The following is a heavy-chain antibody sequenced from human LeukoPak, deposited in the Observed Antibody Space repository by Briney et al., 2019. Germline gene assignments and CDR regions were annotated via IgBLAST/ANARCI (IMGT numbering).Heavy chain of an antibody. CDR3: ARSGHRRLHYDNLAFDM. CDR2: ISGYNGHT. CDR1: GYTFTNYG. D-gene: IGHD3-22*01. Sequence: ASVKVSCKTSGYTFTNYGLTWVRLAPGQRPEWMGWISGYNGHTNYAQKFQGRVTMSRDTSTTTAYMGLRSLGSDDPAIYYCARSGHRRLHYDNLAFDMWGQGTLVTVSS. J-gene: IGHJ3*02. V-gene: IGHV1-18*01.